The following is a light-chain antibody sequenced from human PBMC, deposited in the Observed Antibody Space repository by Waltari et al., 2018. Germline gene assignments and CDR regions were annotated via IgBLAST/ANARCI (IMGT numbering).Light chain of an antibody. V-gene: IGLV2-11*01. Sequence: QSALTQPRSVSGSPGQSVTISCTGTSSDVGANNFVSWYQHHPDKAPKLIIYDINKRPSGFPARFSGSKSGNTASLTISGLQAEDEADYYCCSCVGRNIYWVFGGGTKLTVL. CDR2: DIN. J-gene: IGLJ3*02. CDR3: CSCVGRNIYWV. CDR1: SSDVGANNF.